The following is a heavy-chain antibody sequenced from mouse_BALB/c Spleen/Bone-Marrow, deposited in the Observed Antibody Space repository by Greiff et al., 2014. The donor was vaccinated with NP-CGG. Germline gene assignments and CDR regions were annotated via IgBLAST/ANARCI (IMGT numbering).Heavy chain of an antibody. CDR3: ARFYGYDGMDY. V-gene: IGHV1-87*01. CDR2: IYPGDGDT. CDR1: GYTFTSYW. J-gene: IGHJ4*01. D-gene: IGHD2-2*01. Sequence: VQLQQSGAELARPGASVKLSCKASGYTFTSYWMQWVKQRPGQGLKWIGAIYPGDGDTRYTQKFKGKATLTADKSSSTAYMELSSLASEDSAVYYCARFYGYDGMDYWGQGTSVTVSS.